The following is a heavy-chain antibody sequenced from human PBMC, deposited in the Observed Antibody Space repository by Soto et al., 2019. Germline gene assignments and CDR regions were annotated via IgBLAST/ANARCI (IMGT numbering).Heavy chain of an antibody. CDR3: GRSRSTSNDAFDI. V-gene: IGHV1-3*01. Sequence: GASVKVSCKASGYTFTSYAMHWVRQAPGQRLEWMGWINAGNGNTKYSQKFQGRVTITRDTSASTAYMELSSLRSEDTAVYYCGRSRSTSNDAFDIWGQGTMVTVSS. D-gene: IGHD2-2*01. J-gene: IGHJ3*02. CDR1: GYTFTSYA. CDR2: INAGNGNT.